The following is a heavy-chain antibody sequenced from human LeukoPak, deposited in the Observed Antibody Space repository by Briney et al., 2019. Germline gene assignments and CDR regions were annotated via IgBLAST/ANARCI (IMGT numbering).Heavy chain of an antibody. CDR3: TKWSTSGSYYTE. Sequence: GGSLRLSCAGSGFTFRNYWMGWVRQPPGKGLEWVVNIRQDGGDNHYVDSVKGRFTISRDNARNSLSLQMNSLRAEDTAVYYCTKWSTSGSYYTEWGQGTLVIVSS. D-gene: IGHD3-10*01. J-gene: IGHJ4*02. V-gene: IGHV3-7*01. CDR2: IRQDGGDN. CDR1: GFTFRNYW.